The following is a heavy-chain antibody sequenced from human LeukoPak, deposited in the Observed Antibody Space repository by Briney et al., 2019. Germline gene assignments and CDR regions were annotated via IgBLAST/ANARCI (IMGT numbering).Heavy chain of an antibody. CDR2: ISSSSSTI. V-gene: IGHV3-48*01. Sequence: GGSLRLSCAASGFTFSSYSMNWVRQAPGKGLEWVSYISSSSSTIYYADSVKGRFTISRDNAKNSLYLQMNSLRAEDTAVYYCAKGAGGGYCSGGSCYDSYGPNYYMDVWGKGTTVTISS. CDR1: GFTFSSYS. CDR3: AKGAGGGYCSGGSCYDSYGPNYYMDV. J-gene: IGHJ6*03. D-gene: IGHD2-15*01.